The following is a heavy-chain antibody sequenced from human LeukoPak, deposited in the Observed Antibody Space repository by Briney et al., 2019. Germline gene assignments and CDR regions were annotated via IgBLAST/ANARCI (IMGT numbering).Heavy chain of an antibody. CDR2: ISSSGSTI. CDR3: AKSTRWFGELSFAFDI. J-gene: IGHJ3*02. V-gene: IGHV3-11*01. CDR1: GFTFSDYY. D-gene: IGHD3-10*01. Sequence: AGGSLRLSCAASGFTFSDYYMSWIRQAPGKGLEWVSYISSSGSTIYYADSVKGRLTISRDNAKNSLYLQMNSLRAEDTAVYYCAKSTRWFGELSFAFDIWGQGTMVTVSS.